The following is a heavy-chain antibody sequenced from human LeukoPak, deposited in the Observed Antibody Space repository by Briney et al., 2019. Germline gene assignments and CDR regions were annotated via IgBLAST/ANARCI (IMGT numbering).Heavy chain of an antibody. CDR2: IPSSSTSI. Sequence: GGSLRLSCAASGFAFTSYTMSWVRQAPGKGLEWVSSIPSSSTSIYYADSLRGRFTVSRDNAKNSLYLQMNSLRAEDTAVYSCVRVEDWGAAGNRMDYWGQGTLVTVSS. V-gene: IGHV3-21*01. J-gene: IGHJ4*02. D-gene: IGHD6-13*01. CDR1: GFAFTSYT. CDR3: VRVEDWGAAGNRMDY.